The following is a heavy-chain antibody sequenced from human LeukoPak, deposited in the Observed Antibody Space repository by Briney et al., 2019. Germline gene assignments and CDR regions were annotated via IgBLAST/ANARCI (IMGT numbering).Heavy chain of an antibody. Sequence: GASVKVSCKASGGTFSSYAISWVRQAPGQGLEWMGGIIPIFGTANYAQKFQGRVTITADKSTSTAYMELSSLRSEDTAVYYCARDLRYYDSSGYSSSWIWFDPWGQGTLVTVSS. V-gene: IGHV1-69*06. CDR3: ARDLRYYDSSGYSSSWIWFDP. CDR1: GGTFSSYA. CDR2: IIPIFGTA. D-gene: IGHD3-22*01. J-gene: IGHJ5*02.